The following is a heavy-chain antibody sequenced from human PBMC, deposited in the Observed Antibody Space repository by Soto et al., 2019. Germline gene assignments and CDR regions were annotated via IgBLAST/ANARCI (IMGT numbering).Heavy chain of an antibody. J-gene: IGHJ4*02. D-gene: IGHD3-22*01. CDR3: ARERDYYDSSGYDY. CDR2: INSDGTST. CDR1: GFTFSSYW. V-gene: IGHV3-74*01. Sequence: PGGSLRLSCAASGFTFSSYWMHWVRKAPGKGLVWVSRINSDGTSTRYTDSVKGRFTISRDNAKNTLYLQMNSLRAEDTAVYYCARERDYYDSSGYDYWGQGTLVTVSS.